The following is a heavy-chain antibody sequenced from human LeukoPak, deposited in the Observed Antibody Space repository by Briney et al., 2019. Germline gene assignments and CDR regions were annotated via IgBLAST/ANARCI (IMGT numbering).Heavy chain of an antibody. CDR3: AREYSGSYYALDY. D-gene: IGHD1-26*01. CDR2: ISSSGSTI. V-gene: IGHV3-48*03. CDR1: GFTFSSYE. J-gene: IGHJ4*02. Sequence: GGSLRLTCGTGGFTFSSYEMNWVRQAPGKGLEWVSYISSSGSTIYYADSVKGRFTISRDNAKNSLYLQMNSLRAEDTAVYYCAREYSGSYYALDYWGQGTLVTVSS.